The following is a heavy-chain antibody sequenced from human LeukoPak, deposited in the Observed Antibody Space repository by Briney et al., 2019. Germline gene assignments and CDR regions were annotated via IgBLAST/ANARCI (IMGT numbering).Heavy chain of an antibody. Sequence: GGSLRLSCAASGFTFSSYAMHWVRQAPGKGLEYVSAISSNGGSTYYANSVKGRFTISRDNSKNTLYLQMGSLRAEDMAVYYCARGIRAAAGPDYWGQGTLVTVSS. D-gene: IGHD6-13*01. CDR2: ISSNGGST. CDR1: GFTFSSYA. CDR3: ARGIRAAAGPDY. J-gene: IGHJ4*02. V-gene: IGHV3-64*01.